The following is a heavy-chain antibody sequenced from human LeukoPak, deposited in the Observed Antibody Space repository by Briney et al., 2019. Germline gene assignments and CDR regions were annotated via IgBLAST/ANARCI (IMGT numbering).Heavy chain of an antibody. V-gene: IGHV1-2*02. Sequence: GASVKVSCKASGYTFTGYYMHWVRQAPGQGLEWMGWINPNSGGTNYAQKFQGRVTMTRDTSISTAYMELSRLRSDDTAVYYCARDLVWGSGSPRDYYYYYGMDVWGQGTTVTVSS. D-gene: IGHD3-10*01. CDR2: INPNSGGT. CDR1: GYTFTGYY. J-gene: IGHJ6*02. CDR3: ARDLVWGSGSPRDYYYYYGMDV.